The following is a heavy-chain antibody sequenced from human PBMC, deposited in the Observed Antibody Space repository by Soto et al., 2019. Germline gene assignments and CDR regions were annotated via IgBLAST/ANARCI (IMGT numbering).Heavy chain of an antibody. D-gene: IGHD5-12*01. V-gene: IGHV4-61*01. J-gene: IGHJ4*02. Sequence: NLSETLSLICRVSGASVNSDTNIRRCLRQAPGKGLEWIGSDSRCGSTSPDPPLPSWIFVSADMAGTELFPTLDSVTPADTAVYYCAREDIRGTCYLDYWGPGIHVTVS. CDR3: AREDIRGTCYLDY. CDR1: GASVNSDTNI. CDR2: DSRCGST.